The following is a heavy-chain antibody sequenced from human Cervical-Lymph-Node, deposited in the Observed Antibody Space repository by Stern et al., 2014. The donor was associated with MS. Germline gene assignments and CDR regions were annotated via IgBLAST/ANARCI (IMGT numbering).Heavy chain of an antibody. J-gene: IGHJ4*02. CDR3: ARSTGSRFDR. Sequence: ESGPTLVKPTQTLTLTCTFSGFSLTASGMGVGWLRQPPGKALEWLALIFLGDDQLSRPSLKNRLTITKDTSKNQVVLTMTNMDPADTATYFCARSTGSRFDRWGQGTRVTVSS. D-gene: IGHD3-3*01. V-gene: IGHV2-5*02. CDR2: IFLGDDQ. CDR1: GFSLTASGMG.